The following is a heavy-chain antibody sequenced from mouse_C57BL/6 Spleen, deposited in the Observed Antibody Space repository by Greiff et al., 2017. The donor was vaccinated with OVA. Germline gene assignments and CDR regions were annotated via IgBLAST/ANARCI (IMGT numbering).Heavy chain of an antibody. CDR2: IDPSDSYT. CDR3: ARRGYYSNYGGYFDV. J-gene: IGHJ1*03. D-gene: IGHD2-5*01. CDR1: GYTFTSYW. V-gene: IGHV1-69*01. Sequence: VQLKQPGAELVMPGASVKLSCKASGYTFTSYWMHWVKQRPGQGLEWIGEIDPSDSYTNYNQKFKGKSTLTVDKSSSTAYMQLSSLTSEDSAVYYCARRGYYSNYGGYFDVWGTGTTVTVSS.